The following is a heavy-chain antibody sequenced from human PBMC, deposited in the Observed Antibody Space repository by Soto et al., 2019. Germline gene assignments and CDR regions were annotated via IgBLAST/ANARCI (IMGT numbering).Heavy chain of an antibody. CDR2: IWYDGSNK. D-gene: IGHD2-2*01. Sequence: QVQLVESGGGVVQPGRSLRLSCAASGFTFSSYGMHWVRQAPGKGLEWVAVIWYDGSNKYYADSVKGRFTISRDNSKNTLYLQMNSLRAEDTAVYYCARGIVVVPAATYYFDYWGQGTLVTVSS. CDR3: ARGIVVVPAATYYFDY. J-gene: IGHJ4*02. V-gene: IGHV3-33*01. CDR1: GFTFSSYG.